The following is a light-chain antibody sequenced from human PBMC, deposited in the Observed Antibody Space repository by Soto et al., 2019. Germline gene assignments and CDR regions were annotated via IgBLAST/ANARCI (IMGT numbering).Light chain of an antibody. Sequence: EIVLTQSPGTLSLSPGETATLSCRASQTVGTNFLAWYQPKPGQAPRLLMFGTSNRATDIPDRFGGSGSRTDFTLTIRRLEPEDVAVYYCQQLNSYTLTFGQGTRREIK. CDR2: GTS. J-gene: IGKJ5*01. CDR3: QQLNSYTLT. CDR1: QTVGTNF. V-gene: IGKV3D-20*02.